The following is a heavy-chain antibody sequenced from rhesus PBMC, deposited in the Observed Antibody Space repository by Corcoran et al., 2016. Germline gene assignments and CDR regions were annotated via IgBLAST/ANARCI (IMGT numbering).Heavy chain of an antibody. CDR2: RKSGGGST. CDR1: GFTFSCFA. V-gene: IGHV3-103*01. CDR3: ANDQRVTQYNRFDV. J-gene: IGHJ5-1*01. Sequence: EVQLVETGGGLVQPGGSLRLSCAASGFTFSCFALQWVRQAPGKGVEWIAARKSGGGSTYYADSVKGRFTISRDNSKNTLSLQMNSRRAEDTAVYYCANDQRVTQYNRFDVWGPGVLVTVSS. D-gene: IGHD5-24*01.